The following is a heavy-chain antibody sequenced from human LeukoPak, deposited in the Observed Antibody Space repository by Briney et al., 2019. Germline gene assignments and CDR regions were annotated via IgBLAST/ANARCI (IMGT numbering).Heavy chain of an antibody. CDR3: ARGRDITMIVVVTPTLDY. D-gene: IGHD3-22*01. CDR2: IDDGGTNT. V-gene: IGHV3-23*01. Sequence: PGGSLRLSCAASGFTFSSYAMSWVRQAPGKGLEWVSTIDDGGTNTYYADSVKGRFTISRDNSQNTLSLQMNSLRAEDTAVYYCARGRDITMIVVVTPTLDYWGQGTLVTVSS. CDR1: GFTFSSYA. J-gene: IGHJ4*02.